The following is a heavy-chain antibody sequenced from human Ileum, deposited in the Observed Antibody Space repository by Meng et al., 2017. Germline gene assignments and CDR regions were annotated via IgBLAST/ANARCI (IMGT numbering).Heavy chain of an antibody. CDR3: VRGPSFGGFDY. CDR1: GYTFTDYW. D-gene: IGHD3-16*01. CDR2: INSYNGDT. J-gene: IGHJ4*02. V-gene: IGHV1-2*02. Sequence: QVQLVQSGAEVKKPGASGKVSCKASGYTFTDYWMHWVRQAPGQGLEWMGWINSYNGDTRYAQKFQGRVTMTRDTSISSAYMELRSLTSDDTAVYYCVRGPSFGGFDYWGQGTLVTVSS.